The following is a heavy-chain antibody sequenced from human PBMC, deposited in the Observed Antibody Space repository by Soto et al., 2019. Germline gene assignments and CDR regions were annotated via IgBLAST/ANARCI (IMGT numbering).Heavy chain of an antibody. CDR2: INMDGSST. J-gene: IGHJ4*02. CDR3: ARGPRGLYGNDY. Sequence: GGSLRLSCAASGFTFSSDWMHWVRQAAGKGLVWVSRINMDGSSTNYADSVKGRFTISRDNAKNTLYLQMDSLRADDTAVYYCARGPRGLYGNDYWGQGALVTVSS. CDR1: GFTFSSDW. D-gene: IGHD2-8*01. V-gene: IGHV3-74*01.